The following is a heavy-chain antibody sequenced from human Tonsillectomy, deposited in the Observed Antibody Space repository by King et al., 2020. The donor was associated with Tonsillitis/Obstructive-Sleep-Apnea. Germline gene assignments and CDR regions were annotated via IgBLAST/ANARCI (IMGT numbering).Heavy chain of an antibody. CDR3: ARHETTSSIAARPAFDI. J-gene: IGHJ3*02. D-gene: IGHD6-6*01. Sequence: QLQESGPGLVKPSETLSLTCTVSGGSISSSSYYCGWIRQPPGKGLEWIGSIYYSGSTYYNPSLKSRVTISVDTAKNQFSLKLSSVTAADTAVYYCARHETTSSIAARPAFDIWGQGTMVTVSS. CDR1: GGSISSSSYY. V-gene: IGHV4-39*01. CDR2: IYYSGST.